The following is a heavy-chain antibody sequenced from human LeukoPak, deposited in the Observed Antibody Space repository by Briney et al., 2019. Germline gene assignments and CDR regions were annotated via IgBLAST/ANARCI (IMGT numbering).Heavy chain of an antibody. D-gene: IGHD2-8*02. CDR1: GYTFTGNS. Sequence: ASVKVSCKASGYTFTGNSMHWVRQAPGQGLEWMGWIKPNSGDTKYAQKFQGRVTMTRDTSISTVYMELSRLRFDDTAVYYCVTGRTVFYYYMDVWGKGTTVTISS. CDR3: VTGRTVFYYYMDV. CDR2: IKPNSGDT. J-gene: IGHJ6*03. V-gene: IGHV1-2*02.